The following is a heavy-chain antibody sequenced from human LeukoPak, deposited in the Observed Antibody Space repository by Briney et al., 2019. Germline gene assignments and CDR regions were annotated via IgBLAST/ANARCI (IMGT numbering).Heavy chain of an antibody. D-gene: IGHD3-9*01. Sequence: GGSLRLSCAVSGFSYSSNWMSWVRQAPGKGLEWVAKIRPDGGDPAYADSVKGRFTISRDNAKNSLYLEMYSLRAGDTAVYYCVSASAGRHPLYFWGQGTLLTVSS. CDR1: GFSYSSNW. J-gene: IGHJ4*02. CDR3: VSASAGRHPLYF. V-gene: IGHV3-7*01. CDR2: IRPDGGDP.